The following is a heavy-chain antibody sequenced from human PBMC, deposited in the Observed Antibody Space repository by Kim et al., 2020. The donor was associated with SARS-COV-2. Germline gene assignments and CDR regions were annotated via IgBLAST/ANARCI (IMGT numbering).Heavy chain of an antibody. D-gene: IGHD5-18*01. J-gene: IGHJ3*02. CDR1: GGTFSSYA. V-gene: IGHV1-69*13. Sequence: SVKVSCKASGGTFSSYAISWVRQAPGQGLEWMGGIIPIFGTANYAQKFQGRVTITADESTSTAYMELSSLRSEDTAVYYCARNRGGGYSDGNPAPLDAFDIWGQGTLVTVSS. CDR2: IIPIFGTA. CDR3: ARNRGGGYSDGNPAPLDAFDI.